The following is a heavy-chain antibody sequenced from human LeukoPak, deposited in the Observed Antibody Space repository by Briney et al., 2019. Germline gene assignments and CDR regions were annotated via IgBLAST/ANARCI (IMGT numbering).Heavy chain of an antibody. J-gene: IGHJ4*02. CDR2: IYPGDSDT. D-gene: IGHD6-19*01. CDR3: ARQAVTGDYFDY. CDR1: GYSFTNYC. V-gene: IGHV5-51*01. Sequence: GESLKISCKGSGYSFTNYCIGWVRQMPGKGLEWMGIIYPGDSDTRYSPSFQGQVTISADKSISTAYLQWSSLKASDTAIYNCARQAVTGDYFDYWGQGTLVTVSS.